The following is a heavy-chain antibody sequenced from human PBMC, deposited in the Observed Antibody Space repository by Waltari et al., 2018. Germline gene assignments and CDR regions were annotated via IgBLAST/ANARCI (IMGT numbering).Heavy chain of an antibody. CDR2: VIPVVCTS. Sequence: QVQLVQSGAEVRKPGSSVRISCKPSGGTFSSWAFSWVRQAPGQGLEWVGSVIPVVCTSSGAQRFQGRVSITADKSTTTIHMELNSLTSDDAAVYYCAKESGGYDHPYFDQWGQGTLVTVSS. V-gene: IGHV1-69*04. CDR1: GGTFSSWA. CDR3: AKESGGYDHPYFDQ. J-gene: IGHJ4*02. D-gene: IGHD5-12*01.